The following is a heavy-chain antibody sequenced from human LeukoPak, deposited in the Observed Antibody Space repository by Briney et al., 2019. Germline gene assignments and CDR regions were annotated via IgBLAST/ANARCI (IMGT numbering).Heavy chain of an antibody. Sequence: PSETLSLTYAVYGGSFSGYYWSWIRQPPGKGLEWIGEINHTGSTNYNPSLKSRVTISVDTSKNQFSLKLSSVTAADTAMYYCARGEAGYCSSTSCYGFRWFDPWGQGTLVTVSS. CDR3: ARGEAGYCSSTSCYGFRWFDP. D-gene: IGHD2-2*01. J-gene: IGHJ5*02. CDR1: GGSFSGYY. CDR2: INHTGST. V-gene: IGHV4-34*01.